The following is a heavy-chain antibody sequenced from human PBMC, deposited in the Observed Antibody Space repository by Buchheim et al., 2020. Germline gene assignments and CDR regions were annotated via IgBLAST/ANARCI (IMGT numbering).Heavy chain of an antibody. V-gene: IGHV4-30-4*01. J-gene: IGHJ5*02. Sequence: QVQLQESGPGLVKPSQTLSLTCTVSGGSISSGDYYWSWIRQPPGKGLEWIGYIYYSGSTYYNPSLKSRVTISVDTSKTQFSLKLSSVTAADTAVYYCARGVIKYYYDSSGYYLEGNWFDPWGQGTL. CDR3: ARGVIKYYYDSSGYYLEGNWFDP. CDR2: IYYSGST. D-gene: IGHD3-22*01. CDR1: GGSISSGDYY.